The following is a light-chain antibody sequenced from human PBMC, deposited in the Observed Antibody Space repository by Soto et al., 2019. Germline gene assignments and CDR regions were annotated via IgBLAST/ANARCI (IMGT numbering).Light chain of an antibody. Sequence: DIPMTQSPSTLSASIGDRVTITCRASQRINKWLAWHQQKPGKAPKLLIYDASSLQSGVPPRFSGSGSGTEFTLTIRSLQHDDIATYYCQQYSSYSAWTFGEGTKVEIK. V-gene: IGKV1-5*01. CDR2: DAS. CDR3: QQYSSYSAWT. CDR1: QRINKW. J-gene: IGKJ1*01.